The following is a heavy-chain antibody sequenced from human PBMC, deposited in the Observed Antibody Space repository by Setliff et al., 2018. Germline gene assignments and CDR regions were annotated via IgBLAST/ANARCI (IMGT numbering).Heavy chain of an antibody. V-gene: IGHV1-69*05. Sequence: SVKVSCKASGATFSSHGISWVRQAPGQGLEWMGGTIPMFGTTNYAQKFQGRATSITDESTSTAYMELSSLRSEDTAVYYCAREGVDSRSSTDYRYYMDVWGKGTTVTVSS. CDR3: AREGVDSRSSTDYRYYMDV. D-gene: IGHD6-6*01. CDR2: TIPMFGTT. CDR1: GATFSSHG. J-gene: IGHJ6*03.